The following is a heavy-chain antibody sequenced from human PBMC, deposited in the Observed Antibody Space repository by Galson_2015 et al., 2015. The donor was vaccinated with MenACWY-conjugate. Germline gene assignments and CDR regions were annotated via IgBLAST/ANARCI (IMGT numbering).Heavy chain of an antibody. J-gene: IGHJ1*01. V-gene: IGHV3-23*01. CDR1: GFTFSSFS. Sequence: SLRLSCAASGFTFSSFSMNWVRQAPGKGLEWVSVISGSGDTTYYADSVKGRFTVSRDNSKNTLYLQMNSLRAEDTALYYCAKAIAVAGPAKYFQHWGQGTLVTVSS. CDR2: ISGSGDTT. CDR3: AKAIAVAGPAKYFQH. D-gene: IGHD6-19*01.